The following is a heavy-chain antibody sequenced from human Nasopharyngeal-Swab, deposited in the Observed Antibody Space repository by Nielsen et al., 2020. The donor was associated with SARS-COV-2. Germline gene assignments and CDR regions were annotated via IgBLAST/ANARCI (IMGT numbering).Heavy chain of an antibody. CDR1: GFNINSYV. V-gene: IGHV3-23*01. CDR3: AREAPPTYDSSGYYMGGMDV. CDR2: IGGSGVNT. Sequence: GESLKISCSASGFNINSYVMNWVRQAPGKGLEWVSGIGGSGVNTNYADSVRGRFTISRDNSKNMLFLQMNSLRAEDTAVYYCAREAPPTYDSSGYYMGGMDVWGQGTTVTVSS. D-gene: IGHD3-22*01. J-gene: IGHJ6*02.